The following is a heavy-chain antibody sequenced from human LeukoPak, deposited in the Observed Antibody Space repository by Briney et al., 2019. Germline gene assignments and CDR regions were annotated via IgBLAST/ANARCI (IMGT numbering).Heavy chain of an antibody. D-gene: IGHD3-16*02. CDR3: ARGPYVWGSYRSNWFDP. CDR1: GGSISSSSYY. Sequence: SETLSLTCTVSGGSISSSSYYWGWIRQPPGKGLEWIGSIYYSGSTYYNPSLKSRVTISVDTSKNQFSLKLSSVTAADTAVYYCARGPYVWGSYRSNWFDPWGQGTLVTVSS. CDR2: IYYSGST. V-gene: IGHV4-39*01. J-gene: IGHJ5*02.